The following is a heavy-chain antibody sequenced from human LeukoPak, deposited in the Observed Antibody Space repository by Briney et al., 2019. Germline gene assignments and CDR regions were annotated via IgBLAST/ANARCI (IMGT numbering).Heavy chain of an antibody. J-gene: IGHJ3*02. CDR1: GFTFSSYS. Sequence: PGGSLRLSCAASGFTFSSYSMNWVRQAPGKGLEWVSSISSSSSYIYYADSVKGRFTISRDNAKNSLYLQMNSLRAEDTAVYYCARMGLGIDAFDIWGQGTMVTVSS. CDR3: ARMGLGIDAFDI. D-gene: IGHD7-27*01. CDR2: ISSSSSYI. V-gene: IGHV3-21*01.